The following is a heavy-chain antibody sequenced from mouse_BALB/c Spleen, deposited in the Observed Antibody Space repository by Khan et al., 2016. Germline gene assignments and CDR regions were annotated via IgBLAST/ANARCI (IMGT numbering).Heavy chain of an antibody. CDR1: GFTFSDYS. J-gene: IGHJ1*01. CDR2: ISDGGSYT. CDR3: ARDLYWYFEV. V-gene: IGHV5-4*02. Sequence: EVELVEPGGGLVKPGGSLKLSCAASGFTFSDYSMYWVRQTPEKRLAWVATISDGGSYTYYPDSVKGRFTISRSNAKNNLYLQMSSLKSAVTSMCYCARDLYWYFEVWGAGTTVTVSP.